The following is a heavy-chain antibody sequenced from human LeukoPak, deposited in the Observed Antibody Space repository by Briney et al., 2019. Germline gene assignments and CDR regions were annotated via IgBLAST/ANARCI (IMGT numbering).Heavy chain of an antibody. CDR3: ARVSYDYVWGSYHYYFDY. J-gene: IGHJ4*02. Sequence: ASVKVSCKASGYTFTSYDINWVRQATGQGLEWMGWMNPNSGNTGYAQKFQGRVTMTRNTSISTAYMELSSLRSEDTAVYYCARVSYDYVWGSYHYYFDYWGQGTLVTVSS. CDR2: MNPNSGNT. CDR1: GYTFTSYD. V-gene: IGHV1-8*01. D-gene: IGHD3-16*02.